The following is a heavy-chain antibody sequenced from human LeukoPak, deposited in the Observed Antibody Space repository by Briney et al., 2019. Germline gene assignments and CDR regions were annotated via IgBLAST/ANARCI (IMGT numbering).Heavy chain of an antibody. CDR2: ISGSGGST. CDR3: ARDLNRSNPLDY. Sequence: PGGSLRLSCAASGFTFSSYAMSWVRQAPGKGLEWVSAISGSGGSTYYADSVKGRFTISRDNSKNTLYVQMNSLRAEDTAVYYCARDLNRSNPLDYWGQGTLVTVSS. J-gene: IGHJ4*02. D-gene: IGHD1-14*01. CDR1: GFTFSSYA. V-gene: IGHV3-23*01.